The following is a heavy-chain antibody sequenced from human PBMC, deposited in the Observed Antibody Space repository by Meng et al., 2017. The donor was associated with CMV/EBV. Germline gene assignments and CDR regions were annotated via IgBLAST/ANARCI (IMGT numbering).Heavy chain of an antibody. D-gene: IGHD3-3*01. CDR1: GGAISSGDYY. J-gene: IGHJ4*02. CDR3: ARDNRRGGVDY. CDR2: IYYSGRT. V-gene: IGHV4-30-4*08. Sequence: LQAQGPVLLKPSQSLSRTCTVSGGAISSGDYYCSCIRQPPGKGLDWIGYIYYSGRTYYNPSLKSRVTISVDTSKNQFSLKLSSVTAADTAVYYCARDNRRGGVDYWGQGTLVTVSS.